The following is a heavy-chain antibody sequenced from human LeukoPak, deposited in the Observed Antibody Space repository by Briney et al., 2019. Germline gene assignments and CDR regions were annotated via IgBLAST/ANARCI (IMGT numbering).Heavy chain of an antibody. J-gene: IGHJ6*03. CDR3: ARDGDTVLTRGYYYYMDV. CDR2: ITSSSSYI. CDR1: GFTFSSYT. V-gene: IGHV3-21*01. Sequence: GESLRLSCAASGFTFSSYTMNWVRQAPGKGPEWVSSITSSSSYIYYADSVKGRFTISRDNARNSLYLQMNSLRAEDTALYYCARDGDTVLTRGYYYYMDVWGKGTTVTVSS. D-gene: IGHD4-23*01.